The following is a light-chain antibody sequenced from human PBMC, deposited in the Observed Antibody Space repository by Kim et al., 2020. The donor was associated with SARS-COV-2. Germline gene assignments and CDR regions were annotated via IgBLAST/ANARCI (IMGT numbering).Light chain of an antibody. CDR1: SSDVGGYNY. V-gene: IGLV2-8*01. J-gene: IGLJ1*01. CDR3: GSFTGSSYV. CDR2: EVS. Sequence: SALTQPPSASGSPGQSVIISCTGTSSDVGGYNYVSWYQQYPGKAPKLMIYEVSKRPSGVPDRFSGSKYGNTASLTVSGLQAEDEADYYCGSFTGSSYVFGTGTKVTVL.